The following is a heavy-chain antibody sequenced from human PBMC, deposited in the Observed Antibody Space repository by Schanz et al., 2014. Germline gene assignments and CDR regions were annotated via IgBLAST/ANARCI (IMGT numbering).Heavy chain of an antibody. Sequence: QVQLVQSGAEVKKPGASVKVSCRASGYPFTSDDITWVRQAPGQGLEWMGRVIPILGVTHYAQKFQGRVTITADKSTTTAYMELNSLNSDDTAVYYCATLDYADSVSWGQGTLVTVSS. CDR1: GYPFTSDD. V-gene: IGHV1-69*09. J-gene: IGHJ5*02. CDR3: ATLDYADSVS. D-gene: IGHD4-17*01. CDR2: VIPILGVT.